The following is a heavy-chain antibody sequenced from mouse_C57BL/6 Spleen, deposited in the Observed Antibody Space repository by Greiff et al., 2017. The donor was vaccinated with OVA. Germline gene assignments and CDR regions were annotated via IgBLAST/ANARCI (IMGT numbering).Heavy chain of an antibody. Sequence: DVQLVESGPGLVKPSQSLSLTCSVTGYSITSGYYWNWIRQFPGNKLEWMGYISYDGSNNYNPSLKNRISITRDTSKNQFFLKLNSVTTEDTATYYCARGLIYDGYYDWYFDVWGTGTTVTVSS. J-gene: IGHJ1*03. V-gene: IGHV3-6*01. CDR1: GYSITSGYY. CDR2: ISYDGSN. CDR3: ARGLIYDGYYDWYFDV. D-gene: IGHD2-3*01.